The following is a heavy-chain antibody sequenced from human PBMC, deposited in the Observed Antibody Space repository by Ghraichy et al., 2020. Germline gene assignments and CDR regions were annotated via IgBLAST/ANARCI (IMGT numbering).Heavy chain of an antibody. CDR1: GATITMGGYS. CDR3: VRIENYYGSGTFNDAGKLDY. V-gene: IGHV4-30-4*07. D-gene: IGHD3-10*01. CDR2: IYYGGRT. Sequence: SETLSLTCAVSGATITMGGYSWSWIRQPPGRGLEWIGYIYYGGRTSHNPSFTGRLSMSVDTSKNQISLDLTSVTAADTAVYFCVRIENYYGSGTFNDAGKLDYWGQGILVIVSS. J-gene: IGHJ4*02.